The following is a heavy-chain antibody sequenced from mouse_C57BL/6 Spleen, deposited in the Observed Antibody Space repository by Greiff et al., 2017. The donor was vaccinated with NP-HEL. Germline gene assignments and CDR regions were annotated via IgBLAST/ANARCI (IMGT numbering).Heavy chain of an antibody. Sequence: EVQLVESGGGLVKPGGSLKLSCAASGFTFSSYAMSWVRQTPEKRLEWVATISDGGSYTYYPDNVKGRFTISRDNAKNNLYLQMSHLKSEDTAMYYCARALPNYGSSYWYFDVWGTGTTVTVSS. D-gene: IGHD1-1*01. J-gene: IGHJ1*03. CDR3: ARALPNYGSSYWYFDV. V-gene: IGHV5-4*01. CDR1: GFTFSSYA. CDR2: ISDGGSYT.